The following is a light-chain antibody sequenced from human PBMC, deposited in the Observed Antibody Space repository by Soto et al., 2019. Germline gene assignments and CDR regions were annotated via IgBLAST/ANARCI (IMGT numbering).Light chain of an antibody. CDR3: QQYNNWPSIT. Sequence: EIVMTQSPATLSVSPGERATLSCRASQSVGSNLAWYQQKPGQAPRLLIYGASTRATGIPARFSGSGSGTEFTLTISSLQSEDFAVYYCQQYNNWPSITFGGGTKVEIK. CDR1: QSVGSN. CDR2: GAS. V-gene: IGKV3-15*01. J-gene: IGKJ4*01.